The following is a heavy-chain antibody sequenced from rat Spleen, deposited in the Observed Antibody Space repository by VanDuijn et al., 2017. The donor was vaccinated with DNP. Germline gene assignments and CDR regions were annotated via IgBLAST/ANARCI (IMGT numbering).Heavy chain of an antibody. CDR3: ARGVSSYYGYNSYWYFDF. D-gene: IGHD1-9*01. CDR1: GYSITSSY. CDR2: ISYSGST. V-gene: IGHV3-1*01. Sequence: EVQLQESGPGLVKPSQSLSLTCSVTGYSITSSYRWNWIRKFPGNKMEWTGYISYSGSTGYNPSLKSRISITRDTSKNQFFLQLNSVTTEDTATYYCARGVSSYYGYNSYWYFDFWGPGTMVTVSS. J-gene: IGHJ1*01.